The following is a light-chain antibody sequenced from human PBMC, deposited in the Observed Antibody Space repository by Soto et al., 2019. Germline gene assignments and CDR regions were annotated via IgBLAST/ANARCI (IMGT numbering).Light chain of an antibody. CDR1: QSVSSSY. CDR2: GAS. Sequence: EIVLTQSPGTLSLSPGGRATLSCRASQSVSSSYLAWYQQKPGQAPRPLIYGASSRATGIPDRFSGSGSGTDFTLTISRLEPEEFAVYYCRQYGSSPYTFGQGTKLEIK. CDR3: RQYGSSPYT. J-gene: IGKJ2*01. V-gene: IGKV3-20*01.